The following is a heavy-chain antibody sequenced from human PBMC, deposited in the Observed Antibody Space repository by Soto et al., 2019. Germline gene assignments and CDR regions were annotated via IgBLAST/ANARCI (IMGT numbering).Heavy chain of an antibody. J-gene: IGHJ5*02. V-gene: IGHV1-8*01. CDR3: ASDLSTT. D-gene: IGHD2-2*01. CDR1: GYTFTSHD. Sequence: QVQLVQSGAEVKKPGASVKVSCKASGYTFTSHDINWMRQATGQGLEWMGWMNPNSGHTNYAQKFQGRVTITRDTSISTAYMELTNRKSEYTAIYYCASDLSTTWGQGTLVTVSS. CDR2: MNPNSGHT.